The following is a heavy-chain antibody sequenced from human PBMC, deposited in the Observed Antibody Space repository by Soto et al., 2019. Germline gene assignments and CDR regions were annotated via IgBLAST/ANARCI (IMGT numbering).Heavy chain of an antibody. J-gene: IGHJ6*02. D-gene: IGHD5-18*01. CDR3: ARVGRLQLWFSNYYYGMDV. V-gene: IGHV1-8*01. Sequence: ASVKVSCKASGYTFTSYDINWVRQATGQGLEWMGWMNPNSGNTGYAQKFQGRVTMTRNTSISTAYMGLSSLRSEDTAVYYCARVGRLQLWFSNYYYGMDVWGQGTTVTVSS. CDR1: GYTFTSYD. CDR2: MNPNSGNT.